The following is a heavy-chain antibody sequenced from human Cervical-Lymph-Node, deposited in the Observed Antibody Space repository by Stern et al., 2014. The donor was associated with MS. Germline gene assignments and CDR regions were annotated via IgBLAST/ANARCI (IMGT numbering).Heavy chain of an antibody. Sequence: EVQLVESGGSLVQPGGSLRLSCAASGFTFSSYAMSWVRQAPGKGLEWVPAISGSGDSTYYADSVKGRFTISRDNSKNTLYLQMNSLRADDTAVYYCAKEGILVASFDYWGQGTLVTVSS. CDR3: AKEGILVASFDY. V-gene: IGHV3-23*04. CDR2: ISGSGDST. D-gene: IGHD6-19*01. J-gene: IGHJ4*02. CDR1: GFTFSSYA.